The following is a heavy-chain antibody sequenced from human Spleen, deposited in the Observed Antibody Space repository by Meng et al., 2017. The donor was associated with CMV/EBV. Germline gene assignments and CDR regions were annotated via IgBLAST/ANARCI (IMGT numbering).Heavy chain of an antibody. CDR3: ARHLVDIRRGSRSPSDY. J-gene: IGHJ4*02. CDR1: FTFDDYG. CDR2: INWNGGST. D-gene: IGHD5-12*01. Sequence: FTFDDYGMSWVRQAPGKGLEWVSGINWNGGSTGYADSVKGRFTISRDNAKNSLYLQMNSLRAEDTALYYCARHLVDIRRGSRSPSDYWGQGTLVTVSS. V-gene: IGHV3-20*03.